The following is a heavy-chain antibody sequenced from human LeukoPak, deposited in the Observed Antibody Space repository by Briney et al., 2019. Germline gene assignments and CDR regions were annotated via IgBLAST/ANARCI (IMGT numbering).Heavy chain of an antibody. CDR1: GGSISSTNW. CDR3: SRESGAFSPFGY. Sequence: SETLSLTCGVSGGSISSTNWWSWVRQPPGQGLEWIGEISLSGVTNYNPSLESRVTMSLDRSKNHLSLTLTSVTAADTAVYYCSRESGAFSPFGYWGQGTLVTVSS. V-gene: IGHV4-4*02. CDR2: ISLSGVT. J-gene: IGHJ4*02. D-gene: IGHD1-26*01.